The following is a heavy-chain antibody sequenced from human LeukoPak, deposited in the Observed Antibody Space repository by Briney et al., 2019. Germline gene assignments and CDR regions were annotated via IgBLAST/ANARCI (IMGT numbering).Heavy chain of an antibody. D-gene: IGHD1-7*01. CDR1: GDSFSSNSAA. V-gene: IGHV6-1*01. J-gene: IGHJ4*02. CDR2: TYYRSKWYN. Sequence: SQTLSLTCAISGDSFSSNSAAWNWLRQSPSRGLEWLGRTYYRSKWYNDYAVSVKSRITINPDTSKNQFSLQLNSVTPEDTAVYYCARDASWNYVGSLDYWGQGTLVTVSS. CDR3: ARDASWNYVGSLDY.